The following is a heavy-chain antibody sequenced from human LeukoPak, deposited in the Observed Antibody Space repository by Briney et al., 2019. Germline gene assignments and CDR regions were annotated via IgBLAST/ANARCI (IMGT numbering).Heavy chain of an antibody. V-gene: IGHV3-30*03. Sequence: GGSLRLSCAASGFTFSSYGMHWVRQAPGKGLEWVAVISYGGSNKYYADSVKGRFTISRDNSKNTLYLQMNSLRAEDTAVYYCAAESPGIGDYLDYWGQGTLVTVSS. CDR2: ISYGGSNK. D-gene: IGHD2-15*01. CDR3: AAESPGIGDYLDY. CDR1: GFTFSSYG. J-gene: IGHJ4*02.